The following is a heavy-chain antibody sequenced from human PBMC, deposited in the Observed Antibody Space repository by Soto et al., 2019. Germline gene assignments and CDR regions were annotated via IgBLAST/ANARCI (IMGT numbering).Heavy chain of an antibody. CDR2: IWYDGSNK. CDR1: GFTFSSYG. V-gene: IGHV3-33*01. J-gene: IGHJ6*02. Sequence: SGVSLRLSCAASGFTFSSYGMHWVRQAPGKGLEWVAVIWYDGSNKYYADSVKCRFTISRAHSKNTLYLQTNSLRAEDTAVYYCARDVENGMDVWGQGTTVTASS. CDR3: ARDVENGMDV.